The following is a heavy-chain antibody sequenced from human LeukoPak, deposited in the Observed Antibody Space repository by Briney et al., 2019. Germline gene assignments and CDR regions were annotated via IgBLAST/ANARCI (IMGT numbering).Heavy chain of an antibody. D-gene: IGHD3-10*01. CDR2: IIGRAGGT. CDR3: ARAKPKNMVRGLIMRRESRYYFDY. CDR1: GFTFSSYA. Sequence: GGSLRLSCAASGFTFSSYAMSWVRQAPGKGLEWVSAIIGRAGGTDYADSVKGRFTISRDNSKSTLYIQMNSLRAEDTAVYYCARAKPKNMVRGLIMRRESRYYFDYWGQGTLVTVSS. V-gene: IGHV3-23*01. J-gene: IGHJ4*02.